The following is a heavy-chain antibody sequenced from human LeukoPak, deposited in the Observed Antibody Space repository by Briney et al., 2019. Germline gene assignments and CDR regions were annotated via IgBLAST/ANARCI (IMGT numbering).Heavy chain of an antibody. CDR2: ISYDGSNK. CDR3: AKAREYYDFWSGPYDY. J-gene: IGHJ4*02. D-gene: IGHD3-3*01. CDR1: GFTFSSYG. Sequence: GGSLRLSCAASGFTFSSYGMHWVRQAPGKGLEWVAVISYDGSNKYYADSVKGRFTISRDNSKNTLYLQMNSLRAEDTAVYYCAKAREYYDFWSGPYDYWGQGTLVTVSS. V-gene: IGHV3-30*18.